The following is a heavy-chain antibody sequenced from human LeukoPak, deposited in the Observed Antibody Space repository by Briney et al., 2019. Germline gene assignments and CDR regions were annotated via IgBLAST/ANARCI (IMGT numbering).Heavy chain of an antibody. CDR1: GFTFSSYG. Sequence: GGSLRLSCAASGFTFSSYGMHWVRQAPGKGLEWVAVISYDGSNKYYADSVKGRFTISRDNSKNTLYLQMNSLRAEDTAVYYCAKLCIAARGWSYYYYMDVWGKGTTVTVSS. D-gene: IGHD6-6*01. J-gene: IGHJ6*03. CDR2: ISYDGSNK. V-gene: IGHV3-30*18. CDR3: AKLCIAARGWSYYYYMDV.